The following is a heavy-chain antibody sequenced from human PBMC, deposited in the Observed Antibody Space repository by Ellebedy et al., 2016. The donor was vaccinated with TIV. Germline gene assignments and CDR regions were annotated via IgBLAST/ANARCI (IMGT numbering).Heavy chain of an antibody. CDR2: IIPIFGTA. J-gene: IGHJ4*02. Sequence: ASVKVFCKASGGTFSSYAISWVRQAPGQGLEWMGGIIPIFGTANYAQKFQGRVTITADESTSTAYMELSSLRSDDTAVYYCARGPLPYQLLRRSFDYWGQGTLVTVSS. V-gene: IGHV1-69*13. D-gene: IGHD2-2*01. CDR3: ARGPLPYQLLRRSFDY. CDR1: GGTFSSYA.